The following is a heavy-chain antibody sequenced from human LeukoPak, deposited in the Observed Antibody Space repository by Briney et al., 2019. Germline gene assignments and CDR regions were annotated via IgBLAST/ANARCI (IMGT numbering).Heavy chain of an antibody. Sequence: SETLSLTCTVSGGSISSGDYYWSWIRQPPGKGLEWIGYIYYSGSTYYNPSLKSRVTISVDTSKNQFSLKLSSVTAADTAVYYCARVCSSTSCYRDAFDIWGQGTRVTVSS. CDR3: ARVCSSTSCYRDAFDI. CDR2: IYYSGST. CDR1: GGSISSGDYY. J-gene: IGHJ3*02. D-gene: IGHD2-2*01. V-gene: IGHV4-30-4*08.